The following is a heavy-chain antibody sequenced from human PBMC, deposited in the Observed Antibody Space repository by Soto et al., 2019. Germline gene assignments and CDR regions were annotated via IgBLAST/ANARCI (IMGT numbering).Heavy chain of an antibody. CDR1: YGSVISRSCH. D-gene: IGHD2-15*01. Sequence: SQTKRLPWTVSYGSVISRSCHWNLIKKPPGKGLEWIGFIYYSGSTHYNPSLQSRVTISVDTSRNQFSLRLSSVTAADTAIYYCARCRGGPTLAFDIWGEGTMVTVSS. J-gene: IGHJ3*02. CDR2: IYYSGST. CDR3: ARCRGGPTLAFDI. V-gene: IGHV4-61*01.